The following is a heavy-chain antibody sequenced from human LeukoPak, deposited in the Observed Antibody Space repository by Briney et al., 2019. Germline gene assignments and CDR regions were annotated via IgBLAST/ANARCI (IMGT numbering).Heavy chain of an antibody. CDR1: GFSFSRFG. Sequence: PGGSLRLSCAASGFSFSRFGMNWVRQAPGKGLEWISYISSSNGAIYYADSVKGRFTISRDNSKNTLYLQMNSLRAEDTAVYYCARGKIGGYGTGTFDYWGQGTLVTVSS. V-gene: IGHV3-48*01. J-gene: IGHJ4*02. CDR3: ARGKIGGYGTGTFDY. CDR2: ISSSNGAI. D-gene: IGHD5-18*01.